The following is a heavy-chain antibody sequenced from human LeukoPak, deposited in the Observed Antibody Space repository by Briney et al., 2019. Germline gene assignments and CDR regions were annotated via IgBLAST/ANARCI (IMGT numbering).Heavy chain of an antibody. CDR3: ASRSTYTYGRTGYFDY. Sequence: GGSLRLSCIVSGFTLSSYEMSWIRQAPGKGPEWVSYISSGGSTIYYADSVKGRFTISRDNAKNSLYLQMNSLRAEDTAVYYCASRSTYTYGRTGYFDYWGQGTLVTVSS. V-gene: IGHV3-48*03. J-gene: IGHJ4*02. D-gene: IGHD5-18*01. CDR1: GFTLSSYE. CDR2: ISSGGSTI.